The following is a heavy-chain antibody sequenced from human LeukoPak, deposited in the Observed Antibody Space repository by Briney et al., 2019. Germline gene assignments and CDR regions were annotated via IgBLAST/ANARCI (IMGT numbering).Heavy chain of an antibody. J-gene: IGHJ6*04. CDR3: ARVNYYGSGSYPHL. V-gene: IGHV3-20*04. CDR1: GFTFDDYG. CDR2: INWNGGST. Sequence: GGSLRLSCAASGFTFDDYGMSCVRQAPGKGLEWVSGINWNGGSTVYADSVKGRFTISRDNAKNSLYLQMNSLRAEDTALYYCARVNYYGSGSYPHLWGKGTTVTVSS. D-gene: IGHD3-10*01.